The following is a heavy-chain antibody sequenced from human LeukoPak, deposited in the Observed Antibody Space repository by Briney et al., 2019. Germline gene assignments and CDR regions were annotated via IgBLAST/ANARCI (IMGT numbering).Heavy chain of an antibody. CDR1: GGSISSYF. CDR2: IYYSGST. J-gene: IGHJ1*01. Sequence: SETLSLTCTVSGGSISSYFWSWIRQPPGKGLEWIGYIYYSGSTNYNPSLKSRVTISVDTSKNQFSLKLSSVTAADTAVYYCARDRIASGYFQHWGQGTLVTVSS. CDR3: ARDRIASGYFQH. D-gene: IGHD6-25*01. V-gene: IGHV4-59*01.